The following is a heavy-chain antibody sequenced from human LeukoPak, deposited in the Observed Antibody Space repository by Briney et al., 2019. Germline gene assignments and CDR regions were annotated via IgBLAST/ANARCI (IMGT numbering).Heavy chain of an antibody. CDR3: AKFQYSYATGDAFDI. Sequence: GGSLRLSCAASGFTVSSNYMSWVRQAPGKGLEWVSVIYSGGSTYYADSVKGRFTISRDNSKNTLYLQMNSLRAEDTAVYYCAKFQYSYATGDAFDIWGQGTVVTVSS. J-gene: IGHJ3*02. D-gene: IGHD5-18*01. CDR1: GFTVSSNY. CDR2: IYSGGST. V-gene: IGHV3-53*01.